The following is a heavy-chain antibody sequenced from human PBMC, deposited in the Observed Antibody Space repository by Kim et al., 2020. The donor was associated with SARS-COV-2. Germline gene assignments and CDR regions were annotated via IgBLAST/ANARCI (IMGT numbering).Heavy chain of an antibody. CDR1: GGSISSYY. CDR2: IFNSGRT. Sequence: SETLSLTCTVSGGSISSYYWSWVRQPPRKGLEWIGYIFNSGRTNYNPSLKSRLTISVDTSKNQFSLKLSSVTAADTAMYFCARASSYYVIDYWGQGTLVTVSS. CDR3: ARASSYYVIDY. V-gene: IGHV4-59*13. J-gene: IGHJ4*02. D-gene: IGHD1-26*01.